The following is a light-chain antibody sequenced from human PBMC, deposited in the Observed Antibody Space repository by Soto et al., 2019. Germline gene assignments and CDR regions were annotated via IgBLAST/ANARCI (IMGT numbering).Light chain of an antibody. Sequence: QSALTQPASVSVSPGQSITISCTGTSSDVGGFNYVSWYQQHPGKAPKLMIYDVTNRPSGVSYRFSGSKSGNTASLTISGLQAEDEADYYCNSYTSSSPYVFGTGTKVTVL. CDR1: SSDVGGFNY. J-gene: IGLJ1*01. CDR2: DVT. CDR3: NSYTSSSPYV. V-gene: IGLV2-14*03.